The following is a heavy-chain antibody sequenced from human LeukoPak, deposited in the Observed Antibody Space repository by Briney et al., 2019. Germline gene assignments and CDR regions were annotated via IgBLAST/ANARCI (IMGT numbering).Heavy chain of an antibody. D-gene: IGHD3-22*01. CDR1: GYTFTGYY. Sequence: GASVKVSCKASGYTFTGYYMHWVRQAPGQGLEWMGWINPNSGGTNYAQKFQGRVTMTRDTSISTAYMELSRLRSDDTAVYYCARGPDRAIYGIVVVSYAFDIWGQGTMVTVSS. J-gene: IGHJ3*02. CDR3: ARGPDRAIYGIVVVSYAFDI. V-gene: IGHV1-2*02. CDR2: INPNSGGT.